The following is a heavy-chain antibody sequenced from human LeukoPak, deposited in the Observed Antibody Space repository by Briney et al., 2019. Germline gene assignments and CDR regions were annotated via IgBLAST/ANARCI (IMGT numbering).Heavy chain of an antibody. D-gene: IGHD2-21*01. Sequence: PSQNLSLTCAVSGDSVSGNIVAWNWIRQSPSRGLEWLGRTYRGSSYYAPSMKSRISISPDTSKNQFSLHLNSVTPEDTAVYFCVRGQYSAFDIWGQGTLVIVSS. CDR1: GDSVSGNIVA. CDR2: TYRGSS. V-gene: IGHV6-1*01. CDR3: VRGQYSAFDI. J-gene: IGHJ3*02.